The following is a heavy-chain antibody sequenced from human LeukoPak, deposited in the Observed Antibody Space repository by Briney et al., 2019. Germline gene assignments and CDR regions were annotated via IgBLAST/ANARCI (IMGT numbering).Heavy chain of an antibody. CDR1: GFTFSSNA. CDR3: ARDQGSGYFPDY. D-gene: IGHD3-3*01. CDR2: ISYDGSNK. Sequence: GGSLRLSCAASGFTFSSNAMHWVRQAPGKGLEWVAVISYDGSNKYYADSVKGRFTISRDNSKNTLYLQMNSLRAEDTAVYYCARDQGSGYFPDYWGQGTLVTVSS. J-gene: IGHJ4*02. V-gene: IGHV3-30-3*01.